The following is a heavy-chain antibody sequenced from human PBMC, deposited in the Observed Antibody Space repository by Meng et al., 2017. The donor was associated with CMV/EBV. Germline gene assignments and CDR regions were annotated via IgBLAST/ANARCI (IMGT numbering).Heavy chain of an antibody. Sequence: QCQLVEEEAVVKEPGSSMKSSCKATGYAFTSDGNSWGRRAPGIGLVSTRLSSANNGKTNHAQKLQGRVAITTETYTGIGNMELRSLRSYDTAVNYCARDRAVGSGDFDYWGQGTLVTVSS. CDR1: GYAFTSDG. CDR2: SSANNGKT. CDR3: ARDRAVGSGDFDY. V-gene: IGHV1-18*01. J-gene: IGHJ4*02. D-gene: IGHD6-19*01.